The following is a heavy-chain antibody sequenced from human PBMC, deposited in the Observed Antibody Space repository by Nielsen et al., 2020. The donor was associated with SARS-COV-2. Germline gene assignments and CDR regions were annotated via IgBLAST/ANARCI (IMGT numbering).Heavy chain of an antibody. Sequence: GESLKISCAASGFTFSSYEMNWVRQAPGKGLEWVSYISSSGSTIYYADSVKGRFTISRDNAKNSLYLQMNSLRAEDTAVYYCARDPKPAARDYYYYGMDVWGQGTTVTVSS. D-gene: IGHD2-2*01. CDR2: ISSSGSTI. J-gene: IGHJ6*02. CDR1: GFTFSSYE. CDR3: ARDPKPAARDYYYYGMDV. V-gene: IGHV3-48*03.